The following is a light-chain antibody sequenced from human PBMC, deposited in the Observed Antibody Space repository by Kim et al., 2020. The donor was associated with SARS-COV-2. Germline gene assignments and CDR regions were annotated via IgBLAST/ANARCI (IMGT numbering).Light chain of an antibody. J-gene: IGLJ2*01. CDR3: QSYDSSNRVV. Sequence: KTVTVFGTRSSGSIASNYVEWYQQRPGSAPNIVIYEDNQRPSGVPDRFSGSIDSSSNSASLSISGLKTEDEADYDCQSYDSSNRVVFGGGTQLTVL. V-gene: IGLV6-57*03. CDR1: SGSIASNY. CDR2: EDN.